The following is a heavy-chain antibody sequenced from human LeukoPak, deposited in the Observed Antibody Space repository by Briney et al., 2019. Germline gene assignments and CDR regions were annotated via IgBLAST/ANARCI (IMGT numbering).Heavy chain of an antibody. D-gene: IGHD2-8*01. Sequence: PSETLSLTCTVSGYSISSGYYWGWIRQPPGKGLEWIGSIYHSGSTYYNPSLKSRVTISVDTSKNQFSLKLSSVTAADTAVYYCAGLSLKGPFDYWGQGTLAIVSS. V-gene: IGHV4-38-2*02. CDR3: AGLSLKGPFDY. J-gene: IGHJ4*02. CDR2: IYHSGST. CDR1: GYSISSGYY.